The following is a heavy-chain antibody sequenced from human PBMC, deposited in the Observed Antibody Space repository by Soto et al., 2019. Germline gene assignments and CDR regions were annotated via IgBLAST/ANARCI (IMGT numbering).Heavy chain of an antibody. CDR3: ARTRSSGWLYYFDY. D-gene: IGHD6-19*01. J-gene: IGHJ4*02. CDR2: IDWDDDK. V-gene: IGHV2-70*01. CDR1: GFSLSTSGMF. Sequence: SGPTLVNPTQTLTLTCTFSGFSLSTSGMFVSWIRQPPGKALEWLALIDWDDDKYYSTSLKTRLTISKDTSKNQVVLTMTNMDPVDTATYYCARTRSSGWLYYFDYWGQGNLVTVSS.